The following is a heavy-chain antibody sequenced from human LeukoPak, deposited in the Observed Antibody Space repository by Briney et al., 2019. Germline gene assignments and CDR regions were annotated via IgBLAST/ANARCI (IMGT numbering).Heavy chain of an antibody. J-gene: IGHJ4*02. CDR2: IRYDGSHQ. Sequence: PGGSLRLSCAASRFTFSSYGMHWVRQAPGRGLEGVTFIRYDGSHQYYADSVKDRFTISRDNSKTTPVLQMNRLRAEDAAMYYCAQDSREAFQWLIHWGQGALVTVSS. V-gene: IGHV3-30*02. D-gene: IGHD6-19*01. CDR3: AQDSREAFQWLIH. CDR1: RFTFSSYG.